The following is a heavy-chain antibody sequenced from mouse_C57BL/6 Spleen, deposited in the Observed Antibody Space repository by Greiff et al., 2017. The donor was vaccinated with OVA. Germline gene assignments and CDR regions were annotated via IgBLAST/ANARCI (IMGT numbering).Heavy chain of an antibody. CDR2: IYPGDGDT. CDR1: GYAFSSYW. CDR3: ARWDYYGSSYGYFDV. V-gene: IGHV1-80*01. Sequence: VQLQQSGAELVKPGASVKISCKASGYAFSSYWMNWVKQRPGKGLEWIGQIYPGDGDTNYNGKFKGKATLTADKSSSTAYMQLSSLTSEDSAVYFCARWDYYGSSYGYFDVWGTGTTVTVSS. J-gene: IGHJ1*03. D-gene: IGHD1-1*01.